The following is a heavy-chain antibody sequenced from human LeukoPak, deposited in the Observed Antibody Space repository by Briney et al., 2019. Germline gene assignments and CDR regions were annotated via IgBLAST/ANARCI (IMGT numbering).Heavy chain of an antibody. D-gene: IGHD1-14*01. CDR3: AKGRPGEPY. CDR1: GYTFSGYY. V-gene: IGHV1-2*02. J-gene: IGHJ4*02. Sequence: ASVKVSCKASGYTFSGYYLHWVRLAPGRGLEWLGWINPNSGGTTYAQKFRGRVTMTRDTSINTAYMELSGLISNDTAVYYCAKGRPGEPYWGQGTLVTVSS. CDR2: INPNSGGT.